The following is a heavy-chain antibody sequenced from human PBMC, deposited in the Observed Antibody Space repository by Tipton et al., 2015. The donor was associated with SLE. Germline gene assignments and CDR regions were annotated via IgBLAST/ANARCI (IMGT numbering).Heavy chain of an antibody. CDR1: GASISSYY. J-gene: IGHJ1*01. V-gene: IGHV4-59*01. CDR3: AREGSSCLFQH. Sequence: TLSLTCTVSGASISSYYWSWIRQPPGKGLEWIGYIYYSGSTIHNPSLKSRVTMSVDTSKNQFSLKLSSVTAADTAVYYCAREGSSCLFQHWGQGTLVTVSS. D-gene: IGHD6-13*01. CDR2: IYYSGST.